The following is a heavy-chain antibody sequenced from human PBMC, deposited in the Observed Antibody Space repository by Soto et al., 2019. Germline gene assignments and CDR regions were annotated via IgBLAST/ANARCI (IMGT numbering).Heavy chain of an antibody. CDR2: ISAYNGNT. CDR1: GYTFTSYG. J-gene: IGHJ3*02. V-gene: IGHV1-18*01. D-gene: IGHD3-10*01. CDR3: ARTWYYYSSGISPWDAFDI. Sequence: QVQLVQSGAEVKKPGASVKVSCKASGYTFTSYGISWVRQAPGQGIEWMGWISAYNGNTNYAQKLQGRVTMTTDTSTSTDYMELRSLRSDDTAVYYCARTWYYYSSGISPWDAFDIWGQGTMVTVSS.